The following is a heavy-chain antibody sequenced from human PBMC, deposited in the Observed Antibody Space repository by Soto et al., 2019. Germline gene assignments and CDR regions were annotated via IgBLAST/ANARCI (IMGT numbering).Heavy chain of an antibody. CDR3: ARDRYSNYYYYYGMDV. J-gene: IGHJ6*02. CDR1: GYTFTSYY. D-gene: IGHD4-4*01. CDR2: INPSGGST. Sequence: ASVKFSCKASGYTFTSYYMHWVRQAPGQGLEWMGIINPSGGSTSYAQKFQGRVTMTRDTSTSTVYMELNSLRAEDTAVYYCARDRYSNYYYYYGMDVWGQGTTVTVSS. V-gene: IGHV1-46*01.